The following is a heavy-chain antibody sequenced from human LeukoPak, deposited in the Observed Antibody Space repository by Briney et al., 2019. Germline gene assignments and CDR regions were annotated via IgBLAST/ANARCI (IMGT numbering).Heavy chain of an antibody. CDR2: IFYSGST. D-gene: IGHD4-23*01. J-gene: IGHJ4*02. CDR1: GGSITNYY. Sequence: SETLSLTCTVSGGSITNYYCSWIRRPPGKGLEWIGYIFYSGSTHYSPSLKSRVTISGDTSKNQFSLKLTSVTAADTAVYYCARDLYGGNSESYWGQRTLVTVSS. V-gene: IGHV4-59*01. CDR3: ARDLYGGNSESY.